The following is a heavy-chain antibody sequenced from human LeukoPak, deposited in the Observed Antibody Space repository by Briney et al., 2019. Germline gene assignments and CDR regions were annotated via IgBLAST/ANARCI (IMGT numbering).Heavy chain of an antibody. J-gene: IGHJ5*02. CDR3: AVGVYGDYENWFDP. CDR2: MNPNSGNT. CDR1: VYTFTSYD. V-gene: IGHV1-8*01. Sequence: ASVKVSCKASVYTFTSYDINWVRQATGPGLEWMGWMNPNSGNTGYTQTLQGRVTMTRNTSISTAYMELSSLRSEDTAVYYCAVGVYGDYENWFDPWGQGTLVTVSS. D-gene: IGHD4-17*01.